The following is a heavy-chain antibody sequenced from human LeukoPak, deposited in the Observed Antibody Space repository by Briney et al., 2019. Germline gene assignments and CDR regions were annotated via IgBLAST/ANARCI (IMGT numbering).Heavy chain of an antibody. V-gene: IGHV3-23*01. CDR3: AKTGYYTFYFDY. CDR1: GFTFSDYA. Sequence: GGSLRLSCAASGFTFSDYAMGWVRQAPGKGLEWVSGISSSGGSTYYADCVKGRFTISRDNSKNTLYLQMNSLRAEDTAVYYCAKTGYYTFYFDYWGQGTLVTVSS. D-gene: IGHD3/OR15-3a*01. CDR2: ISSSGGST. J-gene: IGHJ4*02.